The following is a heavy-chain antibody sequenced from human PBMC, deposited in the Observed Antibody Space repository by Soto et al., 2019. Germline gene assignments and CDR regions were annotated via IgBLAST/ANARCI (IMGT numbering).Heavy chain of an antibody. CDR2: IGYDGSNK. V-gene: IGHV3-33*01. D-gene: IGHD6-6*01. CDR3: ARDSSSCFDY. J-gene: IGHJ4*02. CDR1: GFTFSSYG. Sequence: QVQLVESGGGVVQPGRSLRLSCAASGFTFSSYGMHWVRQAPGKGLEWVAVIGYDGSNKYYADSVKGRFTISRDNSKNTLYLQMNSLRAEDTAVYYCARDSSSCFDYWGQGTLVTVSS.